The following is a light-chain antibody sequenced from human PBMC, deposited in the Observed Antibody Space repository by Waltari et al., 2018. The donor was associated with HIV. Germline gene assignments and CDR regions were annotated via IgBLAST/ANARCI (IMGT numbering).Light chain of an antibody. CDR2: DNN. CDR3: QSYDSRLSGSVV. CDR1: NSNIGAVFD. V-gene: IGLV1-40*01. J-gene: IGLJ2*01. Sequence: QSALTQPTSVSGAPGQSVTISCSGSNSNIGAVFDIHWYQQVPGTAPRLLIYDNNNRPSGVPDRFSGSKSGTSASLAINGLQSEDEADYYCQSYDSRLSGSVVFGGGTKVTVL.